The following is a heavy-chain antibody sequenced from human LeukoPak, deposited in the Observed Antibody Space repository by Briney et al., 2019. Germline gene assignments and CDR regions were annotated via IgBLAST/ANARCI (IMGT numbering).Heavy chain of an antibody. J-gene: IGHJ4*02. D-gene: IGHD3-3*01. CDR2: ISGDGGRT. CDR1: GFTFSSYA. V-gene: IGHV3-43*02. Sequence: LTGGSLRLSCAASGFTFSSYAMHWVRQAPGKGLEWVPLISGDGGRTNYADSVKGRFTISRDNSKNSLYLQMNSLRTEDTAFYYCAKDYDFGVVIGSGLYYFDYWGQGTLVTVSS. CDR3: AKDYDFGVVIGSGLYYFDY.